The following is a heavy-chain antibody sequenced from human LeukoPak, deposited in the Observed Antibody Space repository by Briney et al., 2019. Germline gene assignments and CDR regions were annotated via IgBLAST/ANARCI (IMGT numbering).Heavy chain of an antibody. V-gene: IGHV3-21*04. CDR1: GFTFSSYS. D-gene: IGHD3-10*01. CDR2: ISSSSSYI. Sequence: GGSLRLSCAASGFTFSSYSMNWVRQAPGKGLEWVSSISSSSSYIYYADSVKGRFTISRDNAKNSLYLQMNSLRAEDTALYYCAKGPTMVRGIDYWGQETLVTVSS. CDR3: AKGPTMVRGIDY. J-gene: IGHJ4*02.